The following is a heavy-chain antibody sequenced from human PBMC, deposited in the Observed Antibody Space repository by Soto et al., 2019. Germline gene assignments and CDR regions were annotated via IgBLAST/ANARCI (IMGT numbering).Heavy chain of an antibody. CDR1: GGFTSTNNW. CDR3: ARSPPSSYYGGSGTFDY. Sequence: QLQLQESGPGLVRPSGTLSLTCAVSGGFTSTNNWWSWDRQPPGKGLEWNGDAYHSGSTEYNPSLKSRVSILVYTSKNQISLKLTSATAAYPAVYYCARSPPSSYYGGSGTFDYLGQGTLVTVSS. J-gene: IGHJ4*02. CDR2: AYHSGST. D-gene: IGHD3-10*01. V-gene: IGHV4-4*02.